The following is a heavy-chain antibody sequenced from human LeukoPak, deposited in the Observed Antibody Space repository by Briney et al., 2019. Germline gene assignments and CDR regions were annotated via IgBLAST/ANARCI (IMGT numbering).Heavy chain of an antibody. CDR3: ARDGIDGFIDY. Sequence: GGSLRLSCAASGFTFRSYWLSWVRQAPGKGLEWVANIKTDGTKKYYVDSVKGRFTISRDNAKNSLYLQMNSLRAEDTAVYYCARDGIDGFIDYWGQGTLVTVSS. J-gene: IGHJ4*02. D-gene: IGHD5-24*01. CDR1: GFTFRSYW. CDR2: IKTDGTKK. V-gene: IGHV3-7*01.